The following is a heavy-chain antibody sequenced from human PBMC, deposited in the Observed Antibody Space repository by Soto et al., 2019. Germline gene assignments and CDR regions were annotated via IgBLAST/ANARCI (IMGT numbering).Heavy chain of an antibody. J-gene: IGHJ3*02. D-gene: IGHD2-8*01. CDR2: IYNSGNT. CDR3: XXGDFGVWXAFHI. Sequence: QVQLQESGPGLLKPSQTLSRTCTVSGGSISSDGYYWSWIRQHPGKGLEWMGYIYNSGNTYYNPSLKSRVTISMDTSKKQFSLNLSSXTXXDXAVXXXXXGDFGVWXAFHIWGQGTMVTVSS. CDR1: GGSISSDGYY. V-gene: IGHV4-31*03.